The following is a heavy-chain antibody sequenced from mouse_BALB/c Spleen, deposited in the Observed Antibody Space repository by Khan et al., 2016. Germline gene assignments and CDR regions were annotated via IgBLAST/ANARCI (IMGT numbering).Heavy chain of an antibody. CDR2: IDPANGNT. J-gene: IGHJ4*01. Sequence: VQLQQPGVELVKPGASVKLSCTASGFNIKDTYMHWVKQRPEQGLEWIGRIDPANGNTKYDPKFQGKATITADTSSNPAYLQISSLSSEDTAVYYCASYAMDYWGQGTSVTVSS. CDR3: ASYAMDY. V-gene: IGHV14-3*02. CDR1: GFNIKDTY.